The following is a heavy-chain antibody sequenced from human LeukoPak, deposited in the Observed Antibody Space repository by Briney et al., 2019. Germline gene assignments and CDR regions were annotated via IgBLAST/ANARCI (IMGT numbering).Heavy chain of an antibody. D-gene: IGHD6-19*01. V-gene: IGHV1-8*01. CDR1: GYTFTSYD. CDR2: MNPNSGNT. J-gene: IGHJ5*02. CDR3: ARVSLSSGWSKKNWFDP. Sequence: GASVKVSCKASGYTFTSYDINWVRQATGQGLEWMGWMNPNSGNTGYAQKFQGRVTMTRNTSISTAYMELSSLRSEDTAVYYCARVSLSSGWSKKNWFDPWGQGTLVTVSS.